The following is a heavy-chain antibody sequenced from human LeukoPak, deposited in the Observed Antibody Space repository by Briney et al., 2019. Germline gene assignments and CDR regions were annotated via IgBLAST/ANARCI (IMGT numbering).Heavy chain of an antibody. CDR2: ISSSSSYI. CDR1: GFTFSSYS. J-gene: IGHJ3*02. D-gene: IGHD2-21*02. Sequence: GGSLRLSCAASGFTFSSYSMNWVRQAPGKGLEWVSSISSSSSYIYYADSAKGRFTISRDNAKNSLYLQMNSLRAEDTAVYYCARDHGASTYCGGDCYRNDAFDIWGQGTMVTVSS. CDR3: ARDHGASTYCGGDCYRNDAFDI. V-gene: IGHV3-21*01.